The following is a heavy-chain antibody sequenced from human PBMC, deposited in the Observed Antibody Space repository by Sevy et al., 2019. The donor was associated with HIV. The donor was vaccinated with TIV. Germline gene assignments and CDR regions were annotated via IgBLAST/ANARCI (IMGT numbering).Heavy chain of an antibody. CDR2: IKHDGSEK. CDR1: EFTFSTYW. CDR3: VRDPSYGSGTYGLDY. D-gene: IGHD3-10*01. V-gene: IGHV3-7*01. J-gene: IGHJ4*02. Sequence: GGSLRLSCTVSEFTFSTYWMTWVRQAPGKGLEWVAYIKHDGSEKYYVDSVKGRFTISRDNAKNSLYLQMDSLRAEDTAMYYCVRDPSYGSGTYGLDYWGQGTLVTVSS.